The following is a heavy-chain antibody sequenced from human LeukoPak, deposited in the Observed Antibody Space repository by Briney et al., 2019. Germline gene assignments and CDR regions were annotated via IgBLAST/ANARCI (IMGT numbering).Heavy chain of an antibody. CDR2: IYYSGST. Sequence: PSETLSLTCTVSGGSISSSSYYWGWIRQPPGKGLEWIGSIYYSGSTNYNPSLKSRVTISVDTSKNQFSLKLSSVTAADTAVYYCARLRLGELSLDYWGQGTLVTVSS. J-gene: IGHJ4*02. D-gene: IGHD3-16*02. V-gene: IGHV4-39*07. CDR3: ARLRLGELSLDY. CDR1: GGSISSSSYY.